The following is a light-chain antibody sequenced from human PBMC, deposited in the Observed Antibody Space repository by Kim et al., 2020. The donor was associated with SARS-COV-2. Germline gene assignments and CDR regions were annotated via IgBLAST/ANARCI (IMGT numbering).Light chain of an antibody. CDR1: QSVTSSY. Sequence: SPGERATPSCMASQSVTSSYLAWYQQKPGQSPRLLMYGASSRAIGTPDRFSGSGSGTDFTLTISRLEPEDFAVYHCQQYGSSPKTFVQGTKVDIK. CDR2: GAS. J-gene: IGKJ1*01. V-gene: IGKV3-20*01. CDR3: QQYGSSPKT.